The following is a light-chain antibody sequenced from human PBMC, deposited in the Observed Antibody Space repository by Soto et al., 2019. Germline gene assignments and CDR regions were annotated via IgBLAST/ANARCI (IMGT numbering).Light chain of an antibody. CDR3: QETNYHT. CDR1: QTISSW. V-gene: IGKV1-5*03. CDR2: KAS. J-gene: IGKJ2*01. Sequence: DIQMTQSPSTLSGSVGDRVTITCRASQTISSWLAWYQQKPGKAPKLLIYKASTLKSGVPSRFSGSGSGTEFTLTISSLQPDDLATYYCQETNYHTFGQGTKLEIK.